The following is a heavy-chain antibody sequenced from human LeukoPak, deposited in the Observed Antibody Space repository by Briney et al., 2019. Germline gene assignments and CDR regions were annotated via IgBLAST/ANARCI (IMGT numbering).Heavy chain of an antibody. CDR2: INPNSGGT. J-gene: IGHJ5*02. CDR1: GYTFSAYH. CDR3: ARGDKKENLSGPSGYFDP. V-gene: IGHV1-2*02. D-gene: IGHD3-10*01. Sequence: ASVKVSYKASGYTFSAYHIHWVRQAPGQGLEWMGWINPNSGGTNFAPKFHGRVSMTRDTSLSTAYMELSSLRPDDAAVYYCARGDKKENLSGPSGYFDPWGQGSLVTVSS.